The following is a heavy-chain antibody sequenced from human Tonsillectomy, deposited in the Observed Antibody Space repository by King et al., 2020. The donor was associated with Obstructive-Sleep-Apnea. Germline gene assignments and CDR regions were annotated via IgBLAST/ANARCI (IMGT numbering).Heavy chain of an antibody. CDR1: GFTFSSYG. D-gene: IGHD6-6*01. J-gene: IGHJ4*02. Sequence: VQLVQSGGGVVQPGRSLRLSCAASGFTFSSYGMHWVRQAPGKGLEWVAVISYDGSNKYYADPVKGRFTISRDNSKNTLYLQMNSLRGEDTAVYYCAKERTAVYSNSPSDYWGQGTLVTVSS. V-gene: IGHV3-30*18. CDR3: AKERTAVYSNSPSDY. CDR2: ISYDGSNK.